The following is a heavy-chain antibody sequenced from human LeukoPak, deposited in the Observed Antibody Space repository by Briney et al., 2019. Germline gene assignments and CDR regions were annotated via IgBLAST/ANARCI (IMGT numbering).Heavy chain of an antibody. J-gene: IGHJ5*02. V-gene: IGHV4-39*01. D-gene: IGHD3-10*01. Sequence: SETLSLTCTVSGGSTSSTGYYWGWIRQPPGKGPEWIGSFHYSGSTYYNPSLESRLTISLATSKNQVSLKLTSVTAADTAVYYCARGVLRSGFDPWGQGTLVTVSS. CDR1: GGSTSSTGYY. CDR3: ARGVLRSGFDP. CDR2: FHYSGST.